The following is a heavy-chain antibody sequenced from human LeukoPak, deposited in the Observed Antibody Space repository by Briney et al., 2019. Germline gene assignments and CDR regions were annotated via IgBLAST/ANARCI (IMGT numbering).Heavy chain of an antibody. Sequence: GGSLRLSCAASGFTVSSNYMSWVRQAPGKGLEWVSVIYSGGSTYYADSVKGRFTISRDNSKNTLYLQMNSLRAEDTAVYYCAREERLDAFDIWGQGTVVTVSS. J-gene: IGHJ3*02. CDR1: GFTVSSNY. CDR3: AREERLDAFDI. D-gene: IGHD2-21*02. CDR2: IYSGGST. V-gene: IGHV3-53*01.